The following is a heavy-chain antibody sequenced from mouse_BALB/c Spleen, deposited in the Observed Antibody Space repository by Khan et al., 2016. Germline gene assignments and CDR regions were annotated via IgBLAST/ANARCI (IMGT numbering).Heavy chain of an antibody. D-gene: IGHD2-13*01. CDR2: ISSGSSTI. CDR1: GFTFSSFG. J-gene: IGHJ4*01. Sequence: EVELVESGGGLVQPGGSRKLSCAASGFTFSSFGMHWVRQAPEKGLEWFAYISSGSSTIYYPDTVKGRFTISRDNPKNNLFLQMTSRSSEDTAMYYCARRVVTRNYYGMDDWGQGTAVTVSS. CDR3: ARRVVTRNYYGMDD. V-gene: IGHV5-17*02.